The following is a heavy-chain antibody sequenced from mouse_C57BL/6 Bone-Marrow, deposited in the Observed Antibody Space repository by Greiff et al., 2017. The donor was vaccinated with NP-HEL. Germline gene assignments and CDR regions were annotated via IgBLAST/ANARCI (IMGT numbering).Heavy chain of an antibody. D-gene: IGHD2-1*01. CDR1: GYTFTSYG. J-gene: IGHJ3*01. CDR3: ARKGNYLFAY. Sequence: QVQLQQSGAELARPGASVKLSCKASGYTFTSYGISWVKQSTGQGLEWIGEIYPRSGNTYYNEKFKGKATLTADKSSSTAYMELRNLTSEDSAVYFCARKGNYLFAYWGQGTLVTVSA. V-gene: IGHV1-81*01. CDR2: IYPRSGNT.